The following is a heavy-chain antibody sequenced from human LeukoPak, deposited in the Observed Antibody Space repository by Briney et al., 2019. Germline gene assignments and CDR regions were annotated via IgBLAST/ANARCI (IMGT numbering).Heavy chain of an antibody. Sequence: SETLSLTCTVSGGSISSYYWSWIRQPPGEGLEWIGYIYYSGSTNYNPSLKSRAAISVDTSKNQFSLKLNSVTAADTAVYYCARGYCSSTICFQYFHHWGQGTLVTVSS. CDR3: ARGYCSSTICFQYFHH. J-gene: IGHJ1*01. CDR2: IYYSGST. CDR1: GGSISSYY. V-gene: IGHV4-59*01. D-gene: IGHD2-2*01.